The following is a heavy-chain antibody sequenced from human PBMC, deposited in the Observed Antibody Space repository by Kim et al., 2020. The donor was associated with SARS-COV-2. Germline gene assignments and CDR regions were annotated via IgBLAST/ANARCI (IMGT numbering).Heavy chain of an antibody. CDR3: ASGVDV. V-gene: IGHV3-21*01. CDR2: ISSSSSYI. CDR1: GFTFSSYS. J-gene: IGHJ6*02. Sequence: GGSLRLSCASSGFTFSSYSMNWVRQAPGKGLEWVSSISSSSSYIYYPDSVKGRFTISRDNAKNSLYLQMNSLRAEDTAVYYCASGVDVWGQGTTVTVSS.